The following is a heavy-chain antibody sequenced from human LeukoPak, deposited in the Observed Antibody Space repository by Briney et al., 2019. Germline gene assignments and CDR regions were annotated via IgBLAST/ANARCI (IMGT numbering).Heavy chain of an antibody. CDR2: IHHSGNKFESGST. Sequence: SETLSLTCSVSGFLITNNNYLGWIRQSPGKGLEWMGSIHHSGNKFESGSTHYNPSFRGRVTVSADPSKNQFSLTLRSVTVADTGVYFCARNGSSGFFNDWSQGTLVTVSS. V-gene: IGHV4-38-2*02. J-gene: IGHJ1*01. CDR1: GFLITNNNY. CDR3: ARNGSSGFFND. D-gene: IGHD6-19*01.